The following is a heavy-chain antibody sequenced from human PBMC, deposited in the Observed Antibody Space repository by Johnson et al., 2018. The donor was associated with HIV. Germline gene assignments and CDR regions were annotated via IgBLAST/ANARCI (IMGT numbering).Heavy chain of an antibody. D-gene: IGHD5-18*01. V-gene: IGHV3-9*01. CDR3: AKDTRQETAMGAFDI. CDR2: ISWTSGSI. J-gene: IGHJ3*02. Sequence: VQLVESGGGLVQPGRSLRLSCAASGFTFDDYAMHWVRQAPGKGLEWVSGISWTSGSIGYADSVKGRFPISRDNAKNSLYLQMNSRRAEDTALYYCAKDTRQETAMGAFDIWGQGTMVTVSS. CDR1: GFTFDDYA.